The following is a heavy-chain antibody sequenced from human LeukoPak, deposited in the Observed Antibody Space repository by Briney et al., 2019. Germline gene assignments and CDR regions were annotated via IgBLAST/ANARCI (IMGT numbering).Heavy chain of an antibody. J-gene: IGHJ5*01. CDR2: IRYDGNTD. Sequence: GGSLRLSCAASGFTLSSYGTHWVRQAPGKGLEWVAFIRYDGNTDSYAVSVKGRFTISRDNSGNIISLQMSNLTTEDTATYYCAREKFDSWGQGALVTVSP. V-gene: IGHV3-30*02. CDR1: GFTLSSYG. CDR3: AREKFDS.